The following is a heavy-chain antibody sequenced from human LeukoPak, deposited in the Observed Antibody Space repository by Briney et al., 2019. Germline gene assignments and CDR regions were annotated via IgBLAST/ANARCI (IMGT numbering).Heavy chain of an antibody. CDR3: TTQGYCTNGVCYYFDY. CDR2: IKSKTDGGTI. Sequence: PGGSLRLSCVASGFTFSNAWMSWVRQAPGKGLEWVGRIKSKTDGGTIDYAAPVKGRFTISRDDSKNTVYLQMNSLKTEDTAVYYCTTQGYCTNGVCYYFDYWGQGTLVTVSS. D-gene: IGHD2-8*01. CDR1: GFTFSNAW. V-gene: IGHV3-15*01. J-gene: IGHJ4*02.